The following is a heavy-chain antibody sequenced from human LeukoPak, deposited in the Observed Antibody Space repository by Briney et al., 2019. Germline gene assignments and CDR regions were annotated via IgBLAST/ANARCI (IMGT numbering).Heavy chain of an antibody. V-gene: IGHV3-7*01. Sequence: GGSLRLSCEASGFSFSGYVMSWVRQAPGKGLEWVANIKQDGSEKYYVDSVKGRFTISRDNAKNSLYLQMNSLRAEDTAVYYCARLQSYFDYWGQGTLVTVSS. D-gene: IGHD5-24*01. CDR1: GFSFSGYV. CDR3: ARLQSYFDY. CDR2: IKQDGSEK. J-gene: IGHJ4*02.